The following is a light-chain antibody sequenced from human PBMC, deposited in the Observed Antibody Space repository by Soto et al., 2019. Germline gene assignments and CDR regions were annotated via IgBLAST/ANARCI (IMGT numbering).Light chain of an antibody. CDR3: QQYNNWPRT. V-gene: IGKV3-15*01. CDR1: QSVNRN. CDR2: AAS. Sequence: EILLTQSPATLSVSPGERATLSCRSSQSVNRNLGWYQQKPGQAPRLLIFAASTRATGIPARFSGSGSGTEFTLTISSLQSEDFAVYYCQQYNNWPRTFGQGTKVEIK. J-gene: IGKJ1*01.